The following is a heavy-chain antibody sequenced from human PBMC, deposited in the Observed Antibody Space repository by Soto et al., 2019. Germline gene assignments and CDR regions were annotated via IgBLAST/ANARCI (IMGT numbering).Heavy chain of an antibody. D-gene: IGHD1-26*01. Sequence: SVKVSCKASGFTFTSSAVQWVRQARGQRLEWIGWIVVGSGNTNYAQKFQERVTITRDMSTSTAYMELSSLRSEDTAVYYCAADPWELRAFDYWGQGTPVTVSS. CDR3: AADPWELRAFDY. CDR2: IVVGSGNT. CDR1: GFTFTSSA. V-gene: IGHV1-58*01. J-gene: IGHJ4*02.